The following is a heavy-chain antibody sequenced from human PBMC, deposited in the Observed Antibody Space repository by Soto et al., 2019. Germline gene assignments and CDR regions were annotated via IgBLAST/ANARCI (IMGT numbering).Heavy chain of an antibody. CDR3: ARSSSYGDYSY. J-gene: IGHJ4*02. D-gene: IGHD4-17*01. CDR2: IYHSGST. CDR1: GGSISSGGYS. Sequence: PSETLSLTCAVSGGSISSGGYSWSWIRQPPGKGLEWIGYIYHSGSTYYNPSLKSRVTISVDRSKNQFSLKLSSVTAADTAVYYSARSSSYGDYSYWGQGTLVTVSS. V-gene: IGHV4-30-2*01.